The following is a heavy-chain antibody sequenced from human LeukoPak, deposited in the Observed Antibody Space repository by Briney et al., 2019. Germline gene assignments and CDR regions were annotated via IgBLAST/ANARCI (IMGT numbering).Heavy chain of an antibody. V-gene: IGHV3-23*01. J-gene: IGHJ4*02. CDR2: ISGSGGST. CDR1: GFTVGDNY. CDR3: AKAYYYDSSGYYGY. Sequence: GGSLRLSCSASGFTVGDNYINWVRQAPGKGLEWVSAISGSGGSTYYADSVKGRFTISRDNSKNTLYLQMNSLRAEDTAVYYCAKAYYYDSSGYYGYWGQGTLVTVSS. D-gene: IGHD3-22*01.